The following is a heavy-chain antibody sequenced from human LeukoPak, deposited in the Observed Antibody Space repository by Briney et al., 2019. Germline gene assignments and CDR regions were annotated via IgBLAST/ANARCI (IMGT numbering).Heavy chain of an antibody. V-gene: IGHV4-59*08. CDR2: IHYSGST. D-gene: IGHD3-22*01. CDR3: ARRQYYDSTGYWYYFDY. CDR1: GGSINNYY. Sequence: SETLSLTCTVSGGSINNYYWSWIRQPPGQGLEWIGQIHYSGSTNYNPSLKSRVTISVDTSTNQFSLNLNSVTAADTAKYYCARRQYYDSTGYWYYFDYWGQGTLVTVSS. J-gene: IGHJ4*02.